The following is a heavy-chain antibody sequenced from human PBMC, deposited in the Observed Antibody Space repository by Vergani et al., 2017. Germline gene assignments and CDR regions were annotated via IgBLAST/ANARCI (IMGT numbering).Heavy chain of an antibody. CDR1: GFTFSSYG. CDR3: AKGDSSGYYKS. J-gene: IGHJ4*02. D-gene: IGHD3-22*01. CDR2: ISYDGSNK. V-gene: IGHV3-30*18. Sequence: QVQLVESGGGVVQPGRSLRLSCAASGFTFSSYGMHWVRQAPGKGLEWVAVISYDGSNKYYADSVKGRFTISRDNSKNTLYLQMNSLRAEDTAVYYCAKGDSSGYYKSWGQGTLVTVSS.